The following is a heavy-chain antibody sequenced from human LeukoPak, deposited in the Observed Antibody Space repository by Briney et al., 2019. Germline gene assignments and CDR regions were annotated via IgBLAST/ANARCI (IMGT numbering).Heavy chain of an antibody. V-gene: IGHV3-30-3*01. CDR3: ARVLNYYDSSGYYFSY. D-gene: IGHD3-22*01. CDR1: GFTFSYYT. CDR2: ISYDGSNK. Sequence: QPGRSLRLSCAASGFTFSYYTMHWVRQAPGKGLEGLAVISYDGSNKYYADSVKGRFTISRDNSKNTLYLQMNSLRAEDTAVYYCARVLNYYDSSGYYFSYWGQGTLVTVSS. J-gene: IGHJ4*02.